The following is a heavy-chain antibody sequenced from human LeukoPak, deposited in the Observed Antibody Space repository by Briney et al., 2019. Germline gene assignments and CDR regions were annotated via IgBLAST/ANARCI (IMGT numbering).Heavy chain of an antibody. D-gene: IGHD1-26*01. CDR1: GFTFSSCS. CDR2: ISSSSSYI. CDR3: ARDLSGSLTIDY. V-gene: IGHV3-21*01. J-gene: IGHJ4*02. Sequence: PGGSLRLSCAASGFTFSSCSMNWVRQAPGKGLEWVSSISSSSSYIYYAVSVKGRFTISRDNAKNSLYLQMNSLRAEDTAVYYCARDLSGSLTIDYWGQGTLVTVSS.